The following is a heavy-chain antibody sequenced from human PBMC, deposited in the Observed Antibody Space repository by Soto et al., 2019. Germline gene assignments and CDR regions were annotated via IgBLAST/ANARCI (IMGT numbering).Heavy chain of an antibody. Sequence: GGSLRLSCAASGFTFSSYAMSWVRQAPGKGLEWVSAISGSGGSTYYADSVKGRFTISRDNSKNTLYLKMNSLRAEDTAVYYCAKGHDFWSGYFNYWGQGTLVTVSS. D-gene: IGHD3-3*01. V-gene: IGHV3-23*01. CDR1: GFTFSSYA. CDR2: ISGSGGST. CDR3: AKGHDFWSGYFNY. J-gene: IGHJ4*02.